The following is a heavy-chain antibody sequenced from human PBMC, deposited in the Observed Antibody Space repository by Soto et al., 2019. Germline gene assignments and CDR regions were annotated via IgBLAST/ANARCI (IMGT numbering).Heavy chain of an antibody. CDR2: IAYSGYNN. D-gene: IGHD1-26*01. CDR3: AREQWELPYFDF. V-gene: IGHV3-30-3*01. CDR1: GFSFSSYP. J-gene: IGHJ4*02. Sequence: QVQLVESGGGVVQPGGSLRLSCEASGFSFSSYPMHWVRQAPCKGLEWVAVIAYSGYNNDYAGSVKGRFTISRDNSKNALYLQMNNLSSEDTAVYYCAREQWELPYFDFWGQGTLVTVSS.